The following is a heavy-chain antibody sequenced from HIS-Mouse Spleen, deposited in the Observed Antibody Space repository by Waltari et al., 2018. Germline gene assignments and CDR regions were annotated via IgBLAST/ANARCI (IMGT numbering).Heavy chain of an antibody. CDR2: ISYDGSNK. Sequence: QVQLVESGGGVVQPGRSLSPRCAASGCTLRRFALHWVRQAPGKGLEWVAVISYDGSNKYYADSVKGRFTISRDNSKNTLYLQMNSLRAEDTAVYYCARVNGIAVAGTDAFDIWGQGTMVTVSS. D-gene: IGHD6-19*01. V-gene: IGHV3-30-3*01. CDR1: GCTLRRFA. CDR3: ARVNGIAVAGTDAFDI. J-gene: IGHJ3*02.